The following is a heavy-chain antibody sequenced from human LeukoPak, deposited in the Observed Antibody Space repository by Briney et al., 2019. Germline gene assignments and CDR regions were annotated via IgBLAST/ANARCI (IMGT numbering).Heavy chain of an antibody. J-gene: IGHJ4*02. V-gene: IGHV3-11*04. D-gene: IGHD3-3*01. CDR1: GFTFSDYY. CDR2: ISSSGSTI. CDR3: ARDFADITIFGVVITPTFDY. Sequence: GGSLRLSCAASGFTFSDYYMSWIRQTPGKGLEWVSYISSSGSTIYYADSVKGRFTISRDNAKNSLYLQMNSLRAEDTAVYYCARDFADITIFGVVITPTFDYWGQGTLVTVSS.